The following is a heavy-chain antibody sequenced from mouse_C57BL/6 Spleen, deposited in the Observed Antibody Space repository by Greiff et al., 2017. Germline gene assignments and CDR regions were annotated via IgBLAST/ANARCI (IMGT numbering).Heavy chain of an antibody. CDR1: GYTFTSYW. CDR3: ARRRNYYAMDY. Sequence: QVQLQQPGTELVKPGASVKLSCKASGYTFTSYWMHWVKQRPGQGLEWIGNINPSNGGTNYNEKFKSKGTLTVDKSSSAAYMQISSRTSEDAAVYDSARRRNYYAMDYWGQGTSVTVSS. CDR2: INPSNGGT. J-gene: IGHJ4*01. V-gene: IGHV1-53*01.